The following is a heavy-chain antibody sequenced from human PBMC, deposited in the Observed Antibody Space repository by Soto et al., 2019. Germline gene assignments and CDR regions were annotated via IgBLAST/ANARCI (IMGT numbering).Heavy chain of an antibody. J-gene: IGHJ6*02. Sequence: GGSLRLSCAASGFPFSTYWMHWVRQAPGKGPVWVSRINNDGSTTRYADSVKGRFTISRDNAKNTLYLQMNSLRAEDTAVYYCASQGLYYYGLDVWGQGTTVTVS. CDR1: GFPFSTYW. V-gene: IGHV3-74*01. CDR2: INNDGSTT. CDR3: ASQGLYYYGLDV.